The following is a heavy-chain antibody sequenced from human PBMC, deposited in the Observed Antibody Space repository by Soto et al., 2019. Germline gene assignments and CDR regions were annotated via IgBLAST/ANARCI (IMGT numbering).Heavy chain of an antibody. CDR2: MNPNSGNT. V-gene: IGHV1-8*01. Sequence: VASVKVSCKASGYTFTSYDINWVRQNTGQGLEWKGWMNPNSGNTGYAQKFQGRVTMTRNTSISTAYMELSSLRSEDTAVYYCARGNFVDFVDYYMDVWGKGTTVTVSS. D-gene: IGHD3-3*01. J-gene: IGHJ6*03. CDR3: ARGNFVDFVDYYMDV. CDR1: GYTFTSYD.